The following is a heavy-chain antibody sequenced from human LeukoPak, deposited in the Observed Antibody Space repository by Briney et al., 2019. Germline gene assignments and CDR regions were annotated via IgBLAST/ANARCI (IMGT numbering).Heavy chain of an antibody. CDR2: VNPSDGST. D-gene: IGHD5-18*01. J-gene: IGHJ4*02. CDR1: GYTFTSYY. V-gene: IGHV1-46*01. CDR3: VRRGYTYGYPDY. Sequence: ASVNVSCKASGYTFTSYYMHWVRQAPGQGLEWMGIVNPSDGSTSYAQKFQGRVTMTRDTSTSIVYMELSSLRSEDTAVYYCVRRGYTYGYPDYWGQGTLVTVSS.